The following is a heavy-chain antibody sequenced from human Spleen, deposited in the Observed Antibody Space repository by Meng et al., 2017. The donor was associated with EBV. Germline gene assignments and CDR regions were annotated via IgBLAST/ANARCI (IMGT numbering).Heavy chain of an antibody. CDR2: INQSGST. V-gene: IGHV4-34*01. CDR3: AREAGPFFGVIVYDS. D-gene: IGHD3-3*01. CDR1: GGFLSGYY. J-gene: IGHJ4*02. Sequence: QVQLKQGGAGLLKTSETLSLTCGVSGGFLSGYYWTWIRQSPGKGLEWIGEINQSGSTNYNPSLKSRVTVSVDTSKNQFSLRVTSVTAADSALYYCAREAGPFFGVIVYDSWGQGTLVTVSS.